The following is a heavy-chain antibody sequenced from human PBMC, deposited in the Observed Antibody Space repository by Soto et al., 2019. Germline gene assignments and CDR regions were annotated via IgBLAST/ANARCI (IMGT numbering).Heavy chain of an antibody. D-gene: IGHD2-15*01. J-gene: IGHJ4*02. CDR3: ARGISTPGVDF. Sequence: EVHLVESGGGLVQPGGSLRLSCAASGFTFSNYWINWVHQAPGKGLEWVANINQDGSEKSYVDSVKGRFTISRDNAKNSLYLQMNSLRAEDTAVYYCARGISTPGVDFWGQGTLVTVSS. V-gene: IGHV3-7*03. CDR1: GFTFSNYW. CDR2: INQDGSEK.